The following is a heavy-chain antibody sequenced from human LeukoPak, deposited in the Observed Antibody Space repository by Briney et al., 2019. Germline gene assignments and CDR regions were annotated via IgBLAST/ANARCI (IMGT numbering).Heavy chain of an antibody. CDR2: FDPEDGET. CDR3: ATGVWGMVREIIFDY. D-gene: IGHD3-10*01. J-gene: IGHJ4*02. Sequence: ASVKVSCKVSGYTLTELSTHWVRQAPGKGLEWMGGFDPEDGETIYAQKFQGRVTMTEDTSTDTAYMELSSLRSEDTAVYYCATGVWGMVREIIFDYWGQGTLVTVSS. CDR1: GYTLTELS. V-gene: IGHV1-24*01.